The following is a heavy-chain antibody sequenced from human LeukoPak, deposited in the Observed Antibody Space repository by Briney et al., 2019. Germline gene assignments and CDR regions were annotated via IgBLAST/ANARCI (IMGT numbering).Heavy chain of an antibody. D-gene: IGHD3-9*01. CDR2: ISGSADKT. CDR1: GFTFSSYA. CDR3: AKKYYDILTGYYVQYSAMDV. V-gene: IGHV3-23*01. Sequence: GGSLRLSCAASGFTFSSYAMSWVRQAPGQGLEWVSAISGSADKTYYADSVKGRFTISRDNSKNTLYLQMNSLRAEDTAVYYCAKKYYDILTGYYVQYSAMDVWGQGTTVTVSS. J-gene: IGHJ6*02.